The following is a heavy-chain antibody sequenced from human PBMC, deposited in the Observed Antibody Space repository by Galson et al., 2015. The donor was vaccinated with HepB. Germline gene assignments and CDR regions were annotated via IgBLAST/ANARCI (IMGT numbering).Heavy chain of an antibody. Sequence: ETLSLTCTVSSGSISSYFWSWIRQPPEKGLEWVSSIVTASNYRYYADSVKGRFTISRDNAKNSLYLQINSLRAEDTAVYYCAKMDGQVTAYYNFDSWGQGTLVTVSS. V-gene: IGHV3-21*04. CDR3: AKMDGQVTAYYNFDS. CDR2: IVTASNYR. CDR1: SGSISSYF. D-gene: IGHD3-9*01. J-gene: IGHJ4*02.